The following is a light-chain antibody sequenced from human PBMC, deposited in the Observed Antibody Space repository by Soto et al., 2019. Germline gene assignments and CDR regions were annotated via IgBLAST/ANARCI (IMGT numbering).Light chain of an antibody. V-gene: IGKV1-33*01. CDR1: QNINNY. CDR2: DAS. Sequence: DIQMTQSPSSLSASVGDRVTITCQASQNINNYLNWYQQKPGRAPKLLIYDASNLEAGVPSRFRGSGSGTDFTLTISCLQSEDFATYYCQQYYSYPLTFGQGTKVDI. J-gene: IGKJ4*01. CDR3: QQYYSYPLT.